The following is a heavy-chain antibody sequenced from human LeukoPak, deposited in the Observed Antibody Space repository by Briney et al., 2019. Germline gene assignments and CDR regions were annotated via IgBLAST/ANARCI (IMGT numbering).Heavy chain of an antibody. Sequence: SETLSLTCTVSGGSISSYYWSWIRQPPGKGLEWIGYIYYSGSTNYNPSLKSRVTISVDTSKNQFSLKLSSVTAADTAVYYCARNYGSGSYSADYYYHYMDVWGKGTTVTISS. CDR3: ARNYGSGSYSADYYYHYMDV. J-gene: IGHJ6*03. CDR1: GGSISSYY. V-gene: IGHV4-59*01. CDR2: IYYSGST. D-gene: IGHD3-10*01.